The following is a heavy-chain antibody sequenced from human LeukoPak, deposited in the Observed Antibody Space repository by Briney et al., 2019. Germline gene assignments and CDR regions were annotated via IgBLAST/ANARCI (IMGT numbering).Heavy chain of an antibody. Sequence: GGSLRLSCAASGFTFSSYAMHWVRQAPGKGLEWVAVISYDGSNKYYADSVKGRFTISRDNSKSTLYLQMNSLRAEDTAVYYCARPGSGSYYNAKYWGQGTLVTVSS. D-gene: IGHD3-10*01. CDR2: ISYDGSNK. V-gene: IGHV3-30-3*01. J-gene: IGHJ4*02. CDR1: GFTFSSYA. CDR3: ARPGSGSYYNAKY.